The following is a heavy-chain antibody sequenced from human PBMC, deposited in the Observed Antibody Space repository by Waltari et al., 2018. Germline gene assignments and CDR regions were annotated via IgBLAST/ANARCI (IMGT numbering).Heavy chain of an antibody. D-gene: IGHD3-9*01. CDR1: GGSISSGSVY. Sequence: QVQLQESGPGLVRPSQTLSLTCTVSGGSISSGSVYWSWIRQPAGKGLEWVGHIFTSGRTKYNPPLKSRVSVSLDPSENQFSLRLSSVTAADTAVYYCARDEARYYDIMTGGGYYGLDVWGQGTTVTVSS. J-gene: IGHJ6*02. CDR3: ARDEARYYDIMTGGGYYGLDV. CDR2: IFTSGRT. V-gene: IGHV4-61*02.